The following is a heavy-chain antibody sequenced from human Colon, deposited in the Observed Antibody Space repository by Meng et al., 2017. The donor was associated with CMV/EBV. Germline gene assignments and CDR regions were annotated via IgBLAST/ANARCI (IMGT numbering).Heavy chain of an antibody. D-gene: IGHD1-26*01. CDR2: IYHSQL. CDR1: GGSFSNYF. V-gene: IGHV4-34*01. CDR3: ATGSSQAWELLHY. Sequence: LHQWGAELLKPSETLHLTCTVYGGSFSNYFWTWIRQPPGKGLEWIGEIYHSQLNYNPSLKSRVTISRDTSKNQFSLKLSSVTAADTAVYYCATGSSQAWELLHYWGQGTLVTVSS. J-gene: IGHJ4*02.